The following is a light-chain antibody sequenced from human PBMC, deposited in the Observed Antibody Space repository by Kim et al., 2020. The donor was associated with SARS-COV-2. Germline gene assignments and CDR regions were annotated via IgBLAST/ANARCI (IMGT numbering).Light chain of an antibody. CDR1: SSDVGSYNL. J-gene: IGLJ2*01. V-gene: IGLV2-23*02. Sequence: GQSITISCTGTSSDVGSYNLASWYQQHRGKAFTLMIYEVNERPSGISNRFSGSKSGNTASLTISGLQAEDEDDYYCCSCAGGSTVVFGGGTQLTVL. CDR2: EVN. CDR3: CSCAGGSTVV.